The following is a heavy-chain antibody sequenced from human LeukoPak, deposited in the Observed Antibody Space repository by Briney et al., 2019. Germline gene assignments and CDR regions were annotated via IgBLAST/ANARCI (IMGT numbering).Heavy chain of an antibody. J-gene: IGHJ4*02. CDR2: ISGSGGST. V-gene: IGHV3-23*01. CDR1: GFTFSSYG. Sequence: PGGSLRLSCAASGFTFSSYGMSWVRQAPGKGLEWVSAISGSGGSTYYADSVKGRFTISRDNSKNTLYLQMNSLRAEDTAVYYCAKGAHDYDVLTGVDYWGQGTLVTVSS. CDR3: AKGAHDYDVLTGVDY. D-gene: IGHD3-9*01.